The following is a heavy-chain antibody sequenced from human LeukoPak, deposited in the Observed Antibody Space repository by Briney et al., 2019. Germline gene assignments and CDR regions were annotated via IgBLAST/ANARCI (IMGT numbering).Heavy chain of an antibody. Sequence: GGSLRLSCAASGFTLSSAVMSWVRQAPGKGLEWVSGISGSGGSTYYTDSVKGRSPISRDNSKNTLYLQLNSLRAEDTAVYYCAKGSIAVAGRYYFDYWGQGTLVTVSS. V-gene: IGHV3-23*01. CDR3: AKGSIAVAGRYYFDY. CDR1: GFTLSSAV. D-gene: IGHD6-19*01. CDR2: ISGSGGST. J-gene: IGHJ4*02.